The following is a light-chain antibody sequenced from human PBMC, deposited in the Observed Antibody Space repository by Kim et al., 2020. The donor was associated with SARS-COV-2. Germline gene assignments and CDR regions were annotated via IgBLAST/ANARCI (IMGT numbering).Light chain of an antibody. CDR1: QSVSSN. CDR3: QQYNNWPRT. CDR2: GAS. J-gene: IGKJ1*01. Sequence: EIVMTQSPATLSVSPGERATLSCRASQSVSSNLAWYQQKPGQAPRLLIYGASTRATGIPARLSGSGSGTEFTPTISSLQSEDFAVYYCQQYNNWPRTFGQGTKVDIK. V-gene: IGKV3-15*01.